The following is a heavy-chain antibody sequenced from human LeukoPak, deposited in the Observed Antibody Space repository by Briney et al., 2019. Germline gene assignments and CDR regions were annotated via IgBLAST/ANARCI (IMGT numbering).Heavy chain of an antibody. D-gene: IGHD3-22*01. J-gene: IGHJ4*02. CDR1: GYTLNSYL. V-gene: IGHV3-7*01. Sequence: GSLRVSCAPPGYTLNSYLVRSVRQAPGRRREWVANIKQDGSEKYYADSVKGRFTISRDNSKNTLYLQMNSLRAEDTAVYYCAKGYDSSGYYLDYWGQGTLVTVSS. CDR3: AKGYDSSGYYLDY. CDR2: IKQDGSEK.